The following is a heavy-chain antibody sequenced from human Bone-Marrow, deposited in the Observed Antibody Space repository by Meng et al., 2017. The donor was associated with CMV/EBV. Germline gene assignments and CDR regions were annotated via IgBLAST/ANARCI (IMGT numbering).Heavy chain of an antibody. CDR1: FSFNNHA. V-gene: IGHV3-30*04. CDR3: ARGNSGDWTSRRYWYFDL. Sequence: FSFNNHAIHWVRQAPGKGLEWLKVASSDGKIKYYAGSVKGQSTISRDNSKNTVFLQVNSLRPEDTAVYYCARGNSGDWTSRRYWYFDLWGRGTLVTVSS. J-gene: IGHJ2*01. CDR2: ASSDGKIK. D-gene: IGHD1-1*01.